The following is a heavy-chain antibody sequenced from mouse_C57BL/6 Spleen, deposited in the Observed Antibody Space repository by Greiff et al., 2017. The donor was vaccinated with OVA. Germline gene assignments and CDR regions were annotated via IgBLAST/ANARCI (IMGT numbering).Heavy chain of an antibody. V-gene: IGHV15-2*01. CDR2: ILPSIGRT. CDR1: DSDVFPIAY. CDR3: ARAYYGGSFDY. Sequence: VQLQQSGSELRSPGSSVKLSCKDSDSDVFPIAYMSWVRQKPGHGFEWIGGILPSIGRTIYGEKFEGRATLDADTLSNTAYLELNSLTSEDSAIYYCARAYYGGSFDYWGQGTTLTVSS. D-gene: IGHD1-1*01. J-gene: IGHJ2*01.